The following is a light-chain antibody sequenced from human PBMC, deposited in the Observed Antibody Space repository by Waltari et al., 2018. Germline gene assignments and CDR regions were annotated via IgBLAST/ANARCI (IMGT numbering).Light chain of an antibody. Sequence: QSVVTQPPSASGTPGPRVTISCSGSNFNIGSNSVYWFQQLPGAAPKLLMYDNDQRPSGVPDRFSASKSGTSASLAISALQSGDEADYYCATWEGSQRVFGTGTKVTVL. CDR1: NFNIGSNS. J-gene: IGLJ1*01. CDR2: DND. V-gene: IGLV1-44*01. CDR3: ATWEGSQRV.